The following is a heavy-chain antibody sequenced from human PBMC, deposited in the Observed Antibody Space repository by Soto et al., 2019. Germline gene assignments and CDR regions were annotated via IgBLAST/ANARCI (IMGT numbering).Heavy chain of an antibody. J-gene: IGHJ4*02. Sequence: SETLSLTCAVSGGSISSGGYSWSWIRQPAGKGLEWIGRIYTSGSTNYNPSLKSRVTMSVDTSKNQFSLKLSSVTAADTAVYYCARLQGYCSSTSCSLHYFDYWGQGTLVTVSS. CDR2: IYTSGST. D-gene: IGHD2-2*01. CDR3: ARLQGYCSSTSCSLHYFDY. V-gene: IGHV4-61*02. CDR1: GGSISSGGYS.